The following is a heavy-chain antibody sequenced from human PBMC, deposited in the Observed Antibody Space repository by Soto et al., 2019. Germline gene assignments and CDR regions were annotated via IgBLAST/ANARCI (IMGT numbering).Heavy chain of an antibody. J-gene: IGHJ4*02. D-gene: IGHD3-10*01. Sequence: ASVKVSCKASGYTFTSYAISWVRQDPGQGLEWMGWISAYNGNTNYAQKLQGRVTMTTDTSTSTAYMELRSLRSDDTAVYYCARVLPGRLRGVIIPWYFDYWGQGTLVTVSS. V-gene: IGHV1-18*01. CDR2: ISAYNGNT. CDR1: GYTFTSYA. CDR3: ARVLPGRLRGVIIPWYFDY.